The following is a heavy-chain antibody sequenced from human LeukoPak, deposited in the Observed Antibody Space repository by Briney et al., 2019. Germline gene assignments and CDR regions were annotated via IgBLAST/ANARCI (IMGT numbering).Heavy chain of an antibody. J-gene: IGHJ4*02. Sequence: SQTLSLTCAISGDSVSSNSAAWNWIRQSPSRGLEWLGRTYYRSKWYNDYAVSVKSRITINPDTSKNQFSLRLNSVTPEDTAVYYCARGGDPSLLWFGEPPYFDYWGQGTLVTVSS. CDR3: ARGGDPSLLWFGEPPYFDY. D-gene: IGHD3-10*01. V-gene: IGHV6-1*01. CDR1: GDSVSSNSAA. CDR2: TYYRSKWYN.